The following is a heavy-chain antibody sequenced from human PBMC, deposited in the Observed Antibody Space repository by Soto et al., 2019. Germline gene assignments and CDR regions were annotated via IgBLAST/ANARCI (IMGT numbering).Heavy chain of an antibody. J-gene: IGHJ4*02. CDR1: GGSISSGHYH. CDR3: ARGDPPVL. D-gene: IGHD3-16*01. V-gene: IGHV4-30-4*01. CDR2: IYHSGNT. Sequence: PSETLSLTCTVSGGSISSGHYHWSWIRQSPGKGLEWIGYIYHSGNTFYNPSLKSRVTISVDTSRNQFSLKLRSVTAADTAVYYCARGDPPVLWGQGTLVTVS.